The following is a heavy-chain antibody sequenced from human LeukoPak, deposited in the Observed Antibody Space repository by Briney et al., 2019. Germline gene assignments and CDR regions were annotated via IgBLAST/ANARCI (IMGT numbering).Heavy chain of an antibody. D-gene: IGHD3-10*01. CDR1: GGTFSSYA. CDR3: ARDRYYGSGSYYNERGFDY. CDR2: IIPIFGTA. J-gene: IGHJ4*02. V-gene: IGHV1-69*13. Sequence: SVKVSCKASGGTFSSYAISWVRQAPGQGLEWMGGIIPIFGTANYAQKFQGRVTITADESTSTAYMELSSLRSEDTAVYYCARDRYYGSGSYYNERGFDYWGQGPRSPSPQ.